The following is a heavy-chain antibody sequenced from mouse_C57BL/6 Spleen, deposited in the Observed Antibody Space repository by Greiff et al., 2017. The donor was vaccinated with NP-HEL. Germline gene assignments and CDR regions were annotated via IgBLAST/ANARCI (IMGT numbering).Heavy chain of an antibody. D-gene: IGHD2-10*01. CDR1: GFTFSDYY. Sequence: EVQLVESEGGLVQPGSSMKLSCTASGFTFSDYYMAWVRQVPEKGLEWVANINYDGSSTYYLDSLKSRFIISRDNAKNILYLQMSSLKSEDTATYYCARACYGTLFDVWGTGTTVTVSS. V-gene: IGHV5-16*01. CDR2: INYDGSST. CDR3: ARACYGTLFDV. J-gene: IGHJ1*03.